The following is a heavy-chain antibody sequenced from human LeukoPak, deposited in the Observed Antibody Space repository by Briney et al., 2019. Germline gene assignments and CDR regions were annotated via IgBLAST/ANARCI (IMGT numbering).Heavy chain of an antibody. V-gene: IGHV1-3*01. CDR2: ITVASGNT. J-gene: IGHJ4*02. CDR3: VGGSLGY. CDR1: GYTFITSS. Sequence: ASVKVSCKTLGYTFITSSIYWVRQAPGQRLEWLGWITVASGNTRYSENLQGRVTLTRDTSANTAYMELHNLKFEDTAVYYCVGGSLGYWGQGTLVPVSP.